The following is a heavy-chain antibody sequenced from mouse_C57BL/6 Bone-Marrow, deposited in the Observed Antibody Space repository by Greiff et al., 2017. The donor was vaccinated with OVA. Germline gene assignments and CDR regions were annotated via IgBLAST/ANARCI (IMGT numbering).Heavy chain of an antibody. CDR3: ARIRSDY. J-gene: IGHJ2*01. V-gene: IGHV1-50*01. CDR2: IDPSDSYT. CDR1: GYTFTSYW. Sequence: VQLQQPGAELVKPGASVKLSCKASGYTFTSYWMQWVKQRPGQGLEWIGEIDPSDSYTNYNQKFKGKATLTVDTSSSTAYMQLSSLTSEDSAVYYCARIRSDYWGQGTTLTVSS. D-gene: IGHD1-1*01.